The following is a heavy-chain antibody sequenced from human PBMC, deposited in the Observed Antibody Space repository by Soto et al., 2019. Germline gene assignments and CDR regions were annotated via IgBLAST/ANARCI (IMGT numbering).Heavy chain of an antibody. D-gene: IGHD2-8*02. Sequence: GGSLRLSCAASGFTFSHYAMTWVRQAPGRGLEWVSVIHKNGIDTYYADTVKGRFTISRDNSKNTLYLQMNSLRAEDTAIYYCVVSWTGLLWGQGTLVTVSS. CDR1: GFTFSHYA. V-gene: IGHV3-23*05. J-gene: IGHJ4*02. CDR2: IHKNGIDT. CDR3: VVSWTGLL.